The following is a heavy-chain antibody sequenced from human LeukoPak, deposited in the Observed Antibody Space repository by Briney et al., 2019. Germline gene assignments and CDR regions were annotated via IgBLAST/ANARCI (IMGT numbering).Heavy chain of an antibody. CDR3: AREGMSGYYGY. CDR1: GGSISGSSYY. J-gene: IGHJ4*02. CDR2: MYYSGST. Sequence: SETLSLTCTVSGGSISGSSYYWGWIRQPPGKGLEWIGSMYYSGSTYYNPSLKSRVTISVDTSKNQFSLKLSSVTAADTAVYYCAREGMSGYYGYWGQGTLVTVSS. V-gene: IGHV4-39*02. D-gene: IGHD3-22*01.